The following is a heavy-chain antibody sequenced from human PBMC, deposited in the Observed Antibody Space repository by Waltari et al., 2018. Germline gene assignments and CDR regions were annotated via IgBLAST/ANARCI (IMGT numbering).Heavy chain of an antibody. CDR2: FDPEDGET. Sequence: QVQLVQSGAEVKKPGASVQVSCKVSGYTLTELSMHWVRQAPGKGLEWMGGFDPEDGETIYAQKFQGRVTITADESTSTAYMELSSLRSEDTAVYYFARDGLTIAVDNAFDIWGQGTMVTVSS. J-gene: IGHJ3*02. CDR1: GYTLTELS. CDR3: ARDGLTIAVDNAFDI. V-gene: IGHV1-24*01. D-gene: IGHD6-19*01.